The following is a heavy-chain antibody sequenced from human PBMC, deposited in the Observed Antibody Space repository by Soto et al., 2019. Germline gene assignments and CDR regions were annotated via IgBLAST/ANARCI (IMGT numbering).Heavy chain of an antibody. V-gene: IGHV3-33*01. Sequence: GSLRLSCVASGFTFSSYGMHWVRQAPGKGLEWVAVIWLDGSNKFYADSVKGRFTISRDNSKNTVSLQMNSLRDEDSAAYYCATTGPYWGQGTLVTVSS. J-gene: IGHJ4*02. CDR2: IWLDGSNK. CDR1: GFTFSSYG. CDR3: ATTGPY.